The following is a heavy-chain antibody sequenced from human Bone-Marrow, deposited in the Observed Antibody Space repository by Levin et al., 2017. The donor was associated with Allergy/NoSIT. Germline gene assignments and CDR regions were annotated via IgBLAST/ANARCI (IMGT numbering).Heavy chain of an antibody. CDR3: ARGYSGNYRIDY. CDR1: GFTFSNSW. Sequence: LSLTCAASGFTFSNSWMQWVRQAPGKGLVWVSRVNGDGSSTSYADSVKGRFTISRDNTKNTLYLQMNSLGAEDTAVYYCARGYSGNYRIDYWGQGTLVTVSS. CDR2: VNGDGSST. V-gene: IGHV3-74*01. D-gene: IGHD1-26*01. J-gene: IGHJ4*02.